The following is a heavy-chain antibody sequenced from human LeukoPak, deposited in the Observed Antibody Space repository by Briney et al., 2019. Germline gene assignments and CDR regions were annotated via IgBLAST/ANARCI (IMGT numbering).Heavy chain of an antibody. CDR1: GGSISSYY. CDR2: IYYSGST. V-gene: IGHV4-59*01. Sequence: SETLSLTCTVSGGSISSYYWSWLRQPPGKGLEWIGYIYYSGSTNYNPSLKSRVTISVDTSKNQFSLKLSSVTAADTAVYYCARDRGGTHDYWGQGTLVTVSS. CDR3: ARDRGGTHDY. D-gene: IGHD1-1*01. J-gene: IGHJ4*02.